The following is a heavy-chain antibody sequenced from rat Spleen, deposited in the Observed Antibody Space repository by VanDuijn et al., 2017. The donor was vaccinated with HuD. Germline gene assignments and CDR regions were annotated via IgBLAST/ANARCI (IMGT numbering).Heavy chain of an antibody. CDR2: ISYDGGST. CDR3: TTSMGQGFDY. D-gene: IGHD1-7*01. J-gene: IGHJ2*01. CDR1: GFTFSNYG. V-gene: IGHV5-20*01. Sequence: EVQLVESGGGLVQPGRSMKLSCAASGFTFSNYGMAWVRQAPKKGLEWVAYISYDGGSTYYRDSVKGRFTISRDNAKSTLYLQMDSLRSEDTATYYCTTSMGQGFDYWGQGVMVTVSS.